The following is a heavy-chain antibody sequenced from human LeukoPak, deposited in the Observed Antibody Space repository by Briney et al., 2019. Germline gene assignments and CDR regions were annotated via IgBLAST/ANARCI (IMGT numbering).Heavy chain of an antibody. Sequence: PGGSLRLSCAAAGFIFTNYGMHWVRQAPGKGLEWVAVIWNDGSNKYYADSVKGRFTISRDNSKNMLYLQMDSLRAEDTAVYYCAKVVGGKGWVFDYWGQGTLVTVSS. D-gene: IGHD1-26*01. CDR2: IWNDGSNK. CDR3: AKVVGGKGWVFDY. CDR1: GFIFTNYG. V-gene: IGHV3-33*06. J-gene: IGHJ4*02.